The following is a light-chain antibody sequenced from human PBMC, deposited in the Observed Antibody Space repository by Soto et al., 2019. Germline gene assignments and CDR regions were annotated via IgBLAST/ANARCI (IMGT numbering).Light chain of an antibody. CDR3: QTWARGTVI. Sequence: QLVLTQSPSASASLGASVRLTCTLSSGHSNYAIAWHQQQPDKGPRFLMKLNSDGSHRKGDGIPDRFSGSNSGAERYLTISSLQSEDEADYYCQTWARGTVIFGGGTKVTVL. CDR1: SGHSNYA. V-gene: IGLV4-69*01. CDR2: LNSDGSH. J-gene: IGLJ2*01.